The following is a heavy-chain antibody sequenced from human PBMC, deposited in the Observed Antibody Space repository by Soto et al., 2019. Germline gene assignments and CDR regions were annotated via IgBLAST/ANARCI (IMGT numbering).Heavy chain of an antibody. Sequence: QVQLVEAGGGVVQPGRSLRLSCAASGFTFSDYAMHWVRQAPGKGLEWVAVISYDEDNIHYADSVKGRFTISRDNSKNTLILQMNNLKNEDTAVYFCAVPMLEPNYFDYWGQGTLVYVSS. CDR1: GFTFSDYA. CDR3: AVPMLEPNYFDY. D-gene: IGHD2-8*01. V-gene: IGHV3-30-3*01. J-gene: IGHJ4*02. CDR2: ISYDEDNI.